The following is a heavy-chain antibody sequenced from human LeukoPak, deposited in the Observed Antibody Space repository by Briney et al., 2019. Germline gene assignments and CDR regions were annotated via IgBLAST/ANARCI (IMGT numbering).Heavy chain of an antibody. Sequence: SETLSLTCAVYGVSFSGYYWSWIRQPPGKGLEWIGEINHSGSTNYNPSLKSRVTISVDTSKNQFSLKLSSVTAADTAVYYCARVPGFGVVTDFDYWGQGTLVTVSS. D-gene: IGHD3-3*01. CDR3: ARVPGFGVVTDFDY. V-gene: IGHV4-34*01. J-gene: IGHJ4*02. CDR2: INHSGST. CDR1: GVSFSGYY.